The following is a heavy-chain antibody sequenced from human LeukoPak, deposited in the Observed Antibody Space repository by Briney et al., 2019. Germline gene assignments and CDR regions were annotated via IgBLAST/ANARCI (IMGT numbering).Heavy chain of an antibody. CDR3: ARRELENP. Sequence: GGSLRLSCAASGFTFSSYSMNWVRQAPGKGLEWASSISSSSYIYYADSVKGRFTISRDNAKNSLYLQMNSLRAEDTAVYYCARRELENPWGQGTLVTVSS. D-gene: IGHD1-1*01. CDR1: GFTFSSYS. CDR2: ISSSSYI. V-gene: IGHV3-21*01. J-gene: IGHJ5*02.